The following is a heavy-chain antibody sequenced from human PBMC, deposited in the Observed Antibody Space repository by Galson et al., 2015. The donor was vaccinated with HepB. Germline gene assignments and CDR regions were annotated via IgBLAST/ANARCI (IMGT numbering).Heavy chain of an antibody. Sequence: SVTVSCKASGGTFSSYAISWVRQAPGQGLEWMGGIIPIFGIANYAQKFQGRVTITADESTSTAYMELSSLRSENTAVYYCARDEVRKEGYYGSGSYYTLDYWGQGTLVTVSS. CDR1: GGTFSSYA. V-gene: IGHV1-69*13. D-gene: IGHD3-10*01. CDR3: ARDEVRKEGYYGSGSYYTLDY. J-gene: IGHJ4*02. CDR2: IIPIFGIA.